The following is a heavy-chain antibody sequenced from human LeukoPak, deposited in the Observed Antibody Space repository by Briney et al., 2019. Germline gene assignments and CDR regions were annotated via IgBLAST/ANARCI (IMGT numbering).Heavy chain of an antibody. CDR2: INHSGST. J-gene: IGHJ4*02. CDR1: GGSFSGYY. D-gene: IGHD6-13*01. CDR3: ARSSIGSSWYNDY. V-gene: IGHV4-34*01. Sequence: PSETLSLTCAVYGGSFSGYYWSWIRQPPGKGLEWIGEINHSGSTNYNPSLKSRVTISVDTSKNQFSLKLSSVTAADTAVYYCARSSIGSSWYNDYWGQGTLVTVSS.